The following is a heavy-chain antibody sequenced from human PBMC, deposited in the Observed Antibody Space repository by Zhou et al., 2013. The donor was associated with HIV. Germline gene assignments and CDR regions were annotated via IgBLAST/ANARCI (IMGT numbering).Heavy chain of an antibody. J-gene: IGHJ6*03. CDR3: ARYIVATTDEGAYYYYYMDV. Sequence: QVQLVQSGAEVKKPGASVKVSCKASGYTFTSYGISWVRQAPGQGLEWMGWISAYNGNTNYAQKLQGRVTMTTDTSTSTAYMELRSLRSDDTAVYYCARYIVATTDEGAYYYYYMDVWGKGTTVTVSS. CDR1: GYTFTSYG. D-gene: IGHD5-12*01. CDR2: ISAYNGNT. V-gene: IGHV1-18*01.